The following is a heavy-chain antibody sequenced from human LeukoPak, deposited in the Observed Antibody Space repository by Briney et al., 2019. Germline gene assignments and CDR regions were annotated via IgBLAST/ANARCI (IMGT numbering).Heavy chain of an antibody. D-gene: IGHD3-3*01. CDR3: VRITYYDFWSGYYTFDY. J-gene: IGHJ4*02. CDR1: GGSISSGSYY. CDR2: IYTSGST. Sequence: SETLSLTCTVSGGSISSGSYYWSWIRQPAGKGLEWIGRIYTSGSTDYNPSLKSRVTISVDTSKNQFSLKLSSVTAADTAVYYCVRITYYDFWSGYYTFDYWGQGTLVTVSS. V-gene: IGHV4-61*02.